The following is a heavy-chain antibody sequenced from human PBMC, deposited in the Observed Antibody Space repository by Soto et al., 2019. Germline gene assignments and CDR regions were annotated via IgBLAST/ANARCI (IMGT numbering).Heavy chain of an antibody. Sequence: PSETLFLTCTVSGVSISSGCNYWSGIRQHPGKGLEWIGYIYHSGSTYYNPSLKSRVTISVDTSKNQFSLKLSSVTAPDTAVYYCAASSGYSLTAVKWGQGTLVTVSS. CDR3: AASSGYSLTAVK. D-gene: IGHD3-22*01. CDR2: IYHSGST. V-gene: IGHV4-31*03. J-gene: IGHJ4*02. CDR1: GVSISSGCNY.